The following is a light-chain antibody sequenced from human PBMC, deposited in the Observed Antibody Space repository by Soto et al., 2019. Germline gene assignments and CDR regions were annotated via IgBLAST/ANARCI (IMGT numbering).Light chain of an antibody. J-gene: IGKJ3*01. CDR3: QQRSKWPPGLVT. Sequence: EIVLTQSPATLSLSPGERATLSCRASQSVSSYLAWHQQKPGQAPRLLIYDASNLATGIPARFSGSGSGTDFPLTVSSLEPEDFGVYYCQQRSKWPPGLVTFGPGTKVDIK. CDR2: DAS. CDR1: QSVSSY. V-gene: IGKV3-11*01.